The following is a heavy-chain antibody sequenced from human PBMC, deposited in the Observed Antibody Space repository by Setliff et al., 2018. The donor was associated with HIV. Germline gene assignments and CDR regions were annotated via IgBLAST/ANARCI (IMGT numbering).Heavy chain of an antibody. CDR2: IYTSGST. Sequence: PSETLSLTCTVSGGSISSGRYYWSWIRQPAGKGLEWIGHIYTSGSTNYNPSLKSRVTISVDMSKNQFSLKLSSVTAADTAVYYCARDPTERFGYYYYMDVWVKGTTVTVSS. CDR3: ARDPTERFGYYYYMDV. D-gene: IGHD3-16*01. CDR1: GGSISSGRYY. J-gene: IGHJ6*03. V-gene: IGHV4-61*09.